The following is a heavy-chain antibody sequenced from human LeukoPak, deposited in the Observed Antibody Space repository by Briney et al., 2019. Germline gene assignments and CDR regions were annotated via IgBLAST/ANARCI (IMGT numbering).Heavy chain of an antibody. CDR1: GGSISSYY. Sequence: PSETLSLTCTTSGGSISSYYWSWIRQPPGKGLEWIGHVDYRGNTNYNPSLKSRVTISIDTSKSLFSLKLNSVTAADTAVYYCARVEVGAANRQWYGMDVWGQGTTVTVSS. V-gene: IGHV4-59*01. D-gene: IGHD2-15*01. CDR2: VDYRGNT. CDR3: ARVEVGAANRQWYGMDV. J-gene: IGHJ6*02.